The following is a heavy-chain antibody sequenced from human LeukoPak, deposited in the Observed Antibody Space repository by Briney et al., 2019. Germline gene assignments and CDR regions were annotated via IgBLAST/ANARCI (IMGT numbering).Heavy chain of an antibody. CDR2: IYSGGST. D-gene: IGHD2-2*02. V-gene: IGHV3-53*01. J-gene: IGHJ3*02. CDR1: GFTVSSNY. CDR3: ARVILGSRMPRVLYTAFDI. Sequence: GGSLRLSCAASGFTVSSNYMSWVRQAPGKGLEWVSVIYSGGSTHYADSVKGRFTISRDNSKNTLYLQMNSLRAEDTAVYYCARVILGSRMPRVLYTAFDIWGQGTMVTVSS.